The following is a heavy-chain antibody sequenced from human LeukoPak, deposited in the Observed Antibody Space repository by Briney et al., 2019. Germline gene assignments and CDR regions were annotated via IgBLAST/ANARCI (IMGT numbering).Heavy chain of an antibody. CDR2: ISSSSSYI. J-gene: IGHJ3*02. Sequence: NPGGSLRLSCAASGFTFSSYSMNWVRQAPGKGLEWVSSISSSSSYIYYADSVKGRFTISRDNAKNSLYLQMNSLRAEDTALYYCVREYCSGGSCSDAFDIWGQGTMVTVSS. CDR3: VREYCSGGSCSDAFDI. D-gene: IGHD2-15*01. CDR1: GFTFSSYS. V-gene: IGHV3-21*01.